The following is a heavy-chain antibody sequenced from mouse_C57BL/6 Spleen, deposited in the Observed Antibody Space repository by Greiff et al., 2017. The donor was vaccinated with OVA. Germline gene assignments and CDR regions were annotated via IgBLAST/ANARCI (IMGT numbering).Heavy chain of an antibody. J-gene: IGHJ2*01. Sequence: QVQLQQSGAELVRPGASVTLSCKASGYTFTDYEMHWVKKTPVNGLEWIGAIDPETGGTAYNQKFKGKAILTADKSSSTAYMELRSLTSEDSAVYYCTRGLLRRTFYFDYWCQGTTLTVSS. V-gene: IGHV1-15*01. CDR2: IDPETGGT. CDR3: TRGLLRRTFYFDY. D-gene: IGHD1-1*01. CDR1: GYTFTDYE.